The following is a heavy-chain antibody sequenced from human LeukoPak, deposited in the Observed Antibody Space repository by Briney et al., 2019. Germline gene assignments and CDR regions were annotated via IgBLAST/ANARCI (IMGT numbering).Heavy chain of an antibody. V-gene: IGHV3-23*01. J-gene: IGHJ4*02. D-gene: IGHD2-21*01. CDR3: AKDLDCYHY. CDR2: ISGSGGST. CDR1: GFTFSSYV. Sequence: GGSLRLSCAASGFTFSSYVLSWVRQAPGKGLEWVSAISGSGGSTFYADSVKGRFTISRDNSKNTLYLQMNSLRAEDTAVYYCAKDLDCYHYWGQGTLVTVSS.